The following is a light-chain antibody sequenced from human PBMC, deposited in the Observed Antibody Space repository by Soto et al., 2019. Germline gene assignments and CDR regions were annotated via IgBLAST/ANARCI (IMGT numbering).Light chain of an antibody. CDR1: QSVRNN. Sequence: EIMVTQSPATLSVSPGERATLSCRASQSVRNNLAWYQKKPGQAPRLFIYDASTRATGIPARFSGSGSGTEFTLTITSLQSEDFAVYYCQQYNNWPWTFGQGTKVEIK. CDR2: DAS. CDR3: QQYNNWPWT. V-gene: IGKV3-15*01. J-gene: IGKJ1*01.